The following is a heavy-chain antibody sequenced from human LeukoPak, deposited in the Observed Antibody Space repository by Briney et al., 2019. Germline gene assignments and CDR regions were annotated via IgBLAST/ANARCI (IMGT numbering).Heavy chain of an antibody. CDR3: ARQTGVLRFLEWLPDQIDY. D-gene: IGHD3-3*01. CDR1: GYSISSGYY. J-gene: IGHJ4*02. Sequence: PSETLSLTCAVSGYSISSGYYWGWIRQPLGKGLEWIGSIYHSGSTYYNPSLKSRVTISVDTSKNQFSLKLSSVTAADTAVYYCARQTGVLRFLEWLPDQIDYWGQGTLVTVSS. V-gene: IGHV4-38-2*01. CDR2: IYHSGST.